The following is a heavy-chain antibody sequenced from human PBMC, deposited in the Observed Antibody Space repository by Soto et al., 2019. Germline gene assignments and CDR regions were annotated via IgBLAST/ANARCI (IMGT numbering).Heavy chain of an antibody. D-gene: IGHD1-1*01. V-gene: IGHV3-21*01. J-gene: IGHJ4*02. CDR2: ISSSSSYI. CDR3: ARDDAWNQIDY. CDR1: GFTFSSYS. Sequence: GGSLRLSCAASGFTFSSYSMNWVRQAPGKGLEWVSSISSSSSYIYYADSVKGRFTISRDNAKNSLYLQMNSLRAEDTAVYYCARDDAWNQIDYWGQGTLVTVSS.